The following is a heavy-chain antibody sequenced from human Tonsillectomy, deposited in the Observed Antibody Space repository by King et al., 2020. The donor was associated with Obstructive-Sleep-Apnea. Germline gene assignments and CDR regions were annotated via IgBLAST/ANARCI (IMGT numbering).Heavy chain of an antibody. CDR3: AKDGTTVVESPYFDY. D-gene: IGHD4-23*01. Sequence: QLVQSGGGVVQPGGSLILSCAASGFSFSTYGMHWVRQAPGKGLEWVAFIGDYGNKKYYADSVKGRFTISRDNSKNMLYLQMNSPRVEDTAVYYCAKDGTTVVESPYFDYWGQGTLVTVSS. CDR1: GFSFSTYG. CDR2: IGDYGNKK. V-gene: IGHV3-30*02. J-gene: IGHJ4*02.